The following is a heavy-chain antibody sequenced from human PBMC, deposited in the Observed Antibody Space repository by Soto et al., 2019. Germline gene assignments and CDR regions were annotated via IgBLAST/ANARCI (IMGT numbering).Heavy chain of an antibody. V-gene: IGHV2-70*04. Sequence: GPTLVNPTQTLTLTCTFSGFSLSTSGMRVSWIRQPPGKALEWLARIDWDDDKFYSTSLKTRLTISKDTSKNQVVLTMTNMDPVDTATYYCARGTLDYYYGMDVWGQGTTVTVSS. J-gene: IGHJ6*02. CDR1: GFSLSTSGMR. CDR3: ARGTLDYYYGMDV. D-gene: IGHD1-7*01. CDR2: IDWDDDK.